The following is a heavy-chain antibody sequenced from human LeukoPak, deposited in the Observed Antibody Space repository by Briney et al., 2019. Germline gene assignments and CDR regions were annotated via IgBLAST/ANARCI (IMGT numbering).Heavy chain of an antibody. V-gene: IGHV3-73*01. CDR3: AKHGTTVKTSI. Sequence: PGGSLRLSCAASGFTLSGSAMHWVRQASGKRLEWVGRIRSRVNAYATSYAASVKGRFTISRDDSKNTAYLEMNSLKTEDTAVYYCAKHGTTVKTSIWGQGTLVNVSS. D-gene: IGHD4-17*01. CDR2: IRSRVNAYAT. J-gene: IGHJ4*02. CDR1: GFTLSGSA.